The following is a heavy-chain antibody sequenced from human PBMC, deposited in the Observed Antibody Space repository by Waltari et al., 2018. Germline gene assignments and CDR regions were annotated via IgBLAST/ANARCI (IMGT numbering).Heavy chain of an antibody. J-gene: IGHJ5*02. Sequence: QVQLVQSGAEVKKPGASVKVSCKASGYTFTGYYMHWVRQAPGQGLEWMGGINPNSGGTNYAQKFQGRVTMTRDTSISTAYMELSRLRSDDTAVYYCARDPACSSTSCYGWFDPWGQGTLVTVSS. CDR2: INPNSGGT. D-gene: IGHD2-2*01. CDR3: ARDPACSSTSCYGWFDP. V-gene: IGHV1-2*02. CDR1: GYTFTGYY.